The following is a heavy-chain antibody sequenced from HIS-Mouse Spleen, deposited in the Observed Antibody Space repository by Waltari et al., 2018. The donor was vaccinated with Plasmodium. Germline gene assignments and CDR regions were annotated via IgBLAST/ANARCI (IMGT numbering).Heavy chain of an antibody. CDR3: AKGAGAPGYFDL. Sequence: PGRSLRLSCAASGFTFSSYGMHWVRQAPGKGLEWVAVIWYDGSNKYYADSVKGRFTISRDNSKNTLYLQMNSLRAEDTAVYYCAKGAGAPGYFDLWGRGTLVTVSS. CDR1: GFTFSSYG. J-gene: IGHJ2*01. V-gene: IGHV3-33*06. CDR2: IWYDGSNK.